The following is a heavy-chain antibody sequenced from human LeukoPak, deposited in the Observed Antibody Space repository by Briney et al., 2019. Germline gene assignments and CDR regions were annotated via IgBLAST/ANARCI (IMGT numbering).Heavy chain of an antibody. CDR2: ISSSGSTI. CDR1: GFTISSYE. CDR3: ARANIRGYDFDY. V-gene: IGHV3-48*03. Sequence: GGSLRLSCAASGFTISSYEMNWVRQAPGKGLEWVSYISSSGSTIYYADSVKGRFTISRDNAKNSLYLQMNSLRAEDTAVYYCARANIRGYDFDYWGQGTLVTVSS. D-gene: IGHD6-25*01. J-gene: IGHJ4*02.